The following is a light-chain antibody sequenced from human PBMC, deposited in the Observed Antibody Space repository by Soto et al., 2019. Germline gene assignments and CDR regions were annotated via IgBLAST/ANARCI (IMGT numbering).Light chain of an antibody. Sequence: QSVLTQPPSVSGAPGQRVTISCTGSSSNIGAGYDVHWYQQLPGTAPKLLIYGNSNRPSGVPDRFSGSKSGTSASLAITGLQAEDEAEYYCQSYDSSLEGVFGGGTKLTVL. J-gene: IGLJ2*01. CDR1: SSNIGAGYD. CDR3: QSYDSSLEGV. V-gene: IGLV1-40*01. CDR2: GNS.